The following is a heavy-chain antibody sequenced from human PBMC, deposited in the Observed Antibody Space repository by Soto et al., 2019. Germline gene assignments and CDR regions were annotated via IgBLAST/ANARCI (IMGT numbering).Heavy chain of an antibody. D-gene: IGHD3-10*01. CDR1: GFTFGDFA. J-gene: IGHJ4*02. CDR3: TRDLWFGESSSPD. Sequence: PGGSLRLSCTTSGFTFGDFAMSWFRQAPGKGPEWVGFFRSKAYGGTTEYAASVKGRFTISRDDSKSIAYLQMNSLKTEDTAVYYCTRDLWFGESSSPDWGQGTQVTVSS. CDR2: FRSKAYGGTT. V-gene: IGHV3-49*03.